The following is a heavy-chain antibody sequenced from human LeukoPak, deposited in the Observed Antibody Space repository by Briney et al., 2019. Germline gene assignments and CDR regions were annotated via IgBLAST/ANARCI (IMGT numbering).Heavy chain of an antibody. CDR3: AKEFIAGDGHVDCDS. J-gene: IGHJ4*02. Sequence: PGGSLRLSCAASGFTISTYAMTWVRQAPGKGLEWVSSITSSGGTTYYADSVKGRFTISRDISKNTLYLQMNSLTAEDSAVYYCAKEFIAGDGHVDCDSWGQGTLVTVSS. V-gene: IGHV3-23*01. D-gene: IGHD5-24*01. CDR1: GFTISTYA. CDR2: ITSSGGTT.